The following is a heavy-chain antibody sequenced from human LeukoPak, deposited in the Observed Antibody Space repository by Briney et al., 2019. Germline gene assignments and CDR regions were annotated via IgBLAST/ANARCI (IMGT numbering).Heavy chain of an antibody. V-gene: IGHV3-74*03. D-gene: IGHD2-2*01. CDR3: ARDSMKEVPLDY. Sequence: GGSLRLSCAAYGFTFRSHWMYWVRQAPGKGLVWVPRINSDGSGTTYADSVKGRFTISRDNAKNTLYLQMNSLRADDMAVYYCARDSMKEVPLDYWGQGTLVTVSS. CDR2: INSDGSGT. J-gene: IGHJ4*02. CDR1: GFTFRSHW.